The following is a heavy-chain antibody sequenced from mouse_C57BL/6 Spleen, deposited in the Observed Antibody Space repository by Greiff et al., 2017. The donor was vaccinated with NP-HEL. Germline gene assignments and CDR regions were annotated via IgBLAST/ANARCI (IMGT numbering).Heavy chain of an antibody. V-gene: IGHV3-6*01. CDR3: AISTFRGRYFDV. CDR2: ISYDGSN. J-gene: IGHJ1*03. D-gene: IGHD5-1*01. Sequence: DVQLQESGPGLVKPSQSLSLTCSVTGSSITSGSYWNWIRQFPGNKLEWMGYISYDGSNNYNPSLKNRISITRDTSKNQFFLKLNSVTTEDTATYYCAISTFRGRYFDVWGTGTTVTVSS. CDR1: GSSITSGSY.